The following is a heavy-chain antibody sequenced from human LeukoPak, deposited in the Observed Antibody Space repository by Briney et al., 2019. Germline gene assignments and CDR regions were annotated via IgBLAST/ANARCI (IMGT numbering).Heavy chain of an antibody. J-gene: IGHJ5*02. CDR2: IYYSGST. V-gene: IGHV4-31*03. D-gene: IGHD5-12*01. CDR3: ARVATAAGAYWFDP. CDR1: GGSISSGGYY. Sequence: SQTLSLTCTVSGGSISSGGYYWSWIRQHPGKGLEWIGCIYYSGSTYYNPSLKSRVTISVDTSKNQFSLKLSSVTAADTAVYYCARVATAAGAYWFDPWGQGTLVTVSS.